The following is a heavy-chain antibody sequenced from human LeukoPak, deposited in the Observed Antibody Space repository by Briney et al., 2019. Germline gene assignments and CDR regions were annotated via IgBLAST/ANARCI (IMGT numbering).Heavy chain of an antibody. D-gene: IGHD3-22*01. CDR1: GGTFSSYT. J-gene: IGHJ4*02. CDR2: XXPILGIA. CDR3: ARAAYYYDSSGYYFDY. Sequence: SVKVSCKASGGTFSSYTISWVRQAPGQGLEWMXXXXPILGIANYAQKFQGRVTITADKSTSTAYMELSSLRSEDTAVYYCARAAYYYDSSGYYFDYWGQGTLVTVSS. V-gene: IGHV1-69*02.